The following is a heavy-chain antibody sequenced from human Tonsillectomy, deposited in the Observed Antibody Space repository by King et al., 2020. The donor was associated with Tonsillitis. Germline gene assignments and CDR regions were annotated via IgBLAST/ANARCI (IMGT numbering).Heavy chain of an antibody. J-gene: IGHJ5*02. Sequence: QLVQSGAEVKKPGSSMKVSCKASGGTFSSYAISWVRQAPGQGLEWMGRIIPILGITNYAQKFQGRVTITADKSTSTAYMELSSLRSEDTAVYYCARDTPYSYVSLRVDPWGQGTLVTVSS. V-gene: IGHV1-69*04. CDR1: GGTFSSYA. CDR2: IIPILGIT. D-gene: IGHD5-18*01. CDR3: ARDTPYSYVSLRVDP.